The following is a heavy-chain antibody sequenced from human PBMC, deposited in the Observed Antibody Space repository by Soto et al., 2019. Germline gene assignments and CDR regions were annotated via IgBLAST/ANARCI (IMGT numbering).Heavy chain of an antibody. J-gene: IGHJ6*02. CDR3: AKDLGIAAAGYYYYGMDV. Sequence: GGSLRLSCAASGFTFSSYGMHWVRQAPGKGLEWVAVISYDGSNKYYADSVKGRFTISRGNSKNTLYLQMNSLRAEDTAVYYCAKDLGIAAAGYYYYGMDVWGQGTTVTVSS. D-gene: IGHD6-13*01. CDR2: ISYDGSNK. CDR1: GFTFSSYG. V-gene: IGHV3-30*18.